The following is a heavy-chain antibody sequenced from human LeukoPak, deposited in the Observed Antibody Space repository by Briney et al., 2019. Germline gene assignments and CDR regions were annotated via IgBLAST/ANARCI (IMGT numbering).Heavy chain of an antibody. D-gene: IGHD2-21*02. V-gene: IGHV3-30*02. Sequence: GGSLRLSCAASEFSFSRNNMHWVRQTPGKGLGWVSFISYDGSDKNYAESVKGRSTISRDNSKNTLFLQMNSLGAGDTALYYCAKDQGGGHCSFDYWGQGTLVTVSS. CDR3: AKDQGGGHCSFDY. CDR1: EFSFSRNN. J-gene: IGHJ4*02. CDR2: ISYDGSDK.